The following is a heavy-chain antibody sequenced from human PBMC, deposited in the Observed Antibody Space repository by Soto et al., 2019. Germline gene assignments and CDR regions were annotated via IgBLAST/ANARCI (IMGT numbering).Heavy chain of an antibody. Sequence: SETLSLTCAVSGGSISSGGYSWSWIRQPPGKGLEWIGYIYHSGSTYYNPSLKSRVTISVDRSKNQFSLKLSSVTAADTAVYYCARGHSSSSPFDYWGQGTLVTVSS. D-gene: IGHD6-6*01. V-gene: IGHV4-30-2*01. CDR3: ARGHSSSSPFDY. CDR2: IYHSGST. CDR1: GGSISSGGYS. J-gene: IGHJ4*02.